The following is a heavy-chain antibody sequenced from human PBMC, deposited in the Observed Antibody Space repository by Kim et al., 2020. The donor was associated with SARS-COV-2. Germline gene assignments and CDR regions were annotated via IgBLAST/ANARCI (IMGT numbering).Heavy chain of an antibody. Sequence: ASVKVSCKASGYTFTNHAIHWVRQAPGQRLEWMGWINADNGDTKYSQKFQGRVTITRDTSASRAYMELSSLRSEDTAVYYCARDYSSSGLSVHYYYYFGLDVWGQGPRSPSP. D-gene: IGHD6-13*01. CDR1: GYTFTNHA. CDR2: INADNGDT. CDR3: ARDYSSSGLSVHYYYYFGLDV. J-gene: IGHJ6*02. V-gene: IGHV1-3*01.